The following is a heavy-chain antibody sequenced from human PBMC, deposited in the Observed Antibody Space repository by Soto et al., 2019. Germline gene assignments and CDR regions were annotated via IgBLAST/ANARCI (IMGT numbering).Heavy chain of an antibody. CDR3: ARHQSQQWLAY. J-gene: IGHJ4*02. D-gene: IGHD6-19*01. CDR1: GGTFSSYT. V-gene: IGHV1-69*02. Sequence: QVQLVQSGAEVKKPGSSVKVSCKASGGTFSSYTISWVRQAPGQGLEWMGRIIPILGIANYAQKFQGRVTXTXXKSTSTAYMELSSLRSEDTAVYYCARHQSQQWLAYWGQGTLVTVSS. CDR2: IIPILGIA.